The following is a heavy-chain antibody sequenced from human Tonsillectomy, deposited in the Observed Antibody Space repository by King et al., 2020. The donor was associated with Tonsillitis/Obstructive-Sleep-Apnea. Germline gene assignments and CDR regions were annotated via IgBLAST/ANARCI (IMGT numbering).Heavy chain of an antibody. Sequence: FTLQESGPTLVKPTQTLTLTCTFSGFSLSTSGVGVGWIRQPPGKALEWLALIYWDDDKRYSPSLKSRLTITKDTSKNQVVLTMTNMDTVDTATYYCAHLYCTTGVCSAEYFQHWGQGTLVTVSS. CDR2: IYWDDDK. D-gene: IGHD2-8*01. CDR3: AHLYCTTGVCSAEYFQH. CDR1: GFSLSTSGVG. V-gene: IGHV2-5*02. J-gene: IGHJ1*01.